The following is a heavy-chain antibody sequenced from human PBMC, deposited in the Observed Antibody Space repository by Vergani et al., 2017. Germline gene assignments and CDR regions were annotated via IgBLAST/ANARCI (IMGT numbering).Heavy chain of an antibody. D-gene: IGHD3-22*01. CDR3: ARVEYPWRSTYYYDSSGYRFRFDY. V-gene: IGHV3-33*01. Sequence: QVQLVESGGGVVQPGRSLRLSCAASGFTFSSYGMHWVRQAPGKGLEWVAVIWYDGSNKYYADSVKGRFTISRDNSKNTLYLQMNSLRAEDTAVYYCARVEYPWRSTYYYDSSGYRFRFDYWGQGTLVTVSS. J-gene: IGHJ4*02. CDR1: GFTFSSYG. CDR2: IWYDGSNK.